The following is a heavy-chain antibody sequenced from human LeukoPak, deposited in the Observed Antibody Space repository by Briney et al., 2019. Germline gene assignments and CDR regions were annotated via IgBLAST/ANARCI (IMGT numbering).Heavy chain of an antibody. D-gene: IGHD1-1*01. V-gene: IGHV3-30*04. Sequence: GGSLRLSCAASGFTFSSCAMHWVRQAPGKGLEWVAVISSDGSNKYYADSMKGRFTISRDNSKNTLYLQMNSLRAEDTAVYYCAKGNSNDAFDIWGQGTMVTVSS. J-gene: IGHJ3*02. CDR3: AKGNSNDAFDI. CDR2: ISSDGSNK. CDR1: GFTFSSCA.